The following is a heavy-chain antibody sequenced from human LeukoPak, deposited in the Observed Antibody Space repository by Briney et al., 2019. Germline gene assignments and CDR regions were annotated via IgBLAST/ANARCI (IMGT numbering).Heavy chain of an antibody. Sequence: ASVKVSCKASGYTFSDYYMHWVRQAPGQGLEWMGWINPNSGDTHYAQMFQGRVTMTRDTSINAAYMEPRRVRSDDTAVYYCAKSAQYSSAWFTGCFDYWGQGSLVTVSS. CDR2: INPNSGDT. J-gene: IGHJ4*02. V-gene: IGHV1-2*02. CDR1: GYTFSDYY. D-gene: IGHD4-11*01. CDR3: AKSAQYSSAWFTGCFDY.